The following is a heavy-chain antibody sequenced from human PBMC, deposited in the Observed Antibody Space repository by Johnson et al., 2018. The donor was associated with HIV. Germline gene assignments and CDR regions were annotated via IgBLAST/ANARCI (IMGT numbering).Heavy chain of an antibody. CDR1: GFRFSDYY. CDR3: AGGRIGAFDI. V-gene: IGHV3-11*01. D-gene: IGHD2-15*01. Sequence: QVQLVESGGGLVKPGGSLRLSCDASGFRFSDYYMSWNRQAPGKGLEWISYMSSSGSTIYHAESVKGRFTISRDNAKNSLYLQMNSLRAEDTALYYCAGGRIGAFDIWGQGTMVTVSS. J-gene: IGHJ3*02. CDR2: MSSSGSTI.